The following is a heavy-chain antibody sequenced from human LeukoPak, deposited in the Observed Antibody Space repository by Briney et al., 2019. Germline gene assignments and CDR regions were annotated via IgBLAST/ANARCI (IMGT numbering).Heavy chain of an antibody. CDR3: ASGRIAAVNYYYYYGMDV. V-gene: IGHV3-30-3*01. CDR1: GFTFTSYA. J-gene: IGHJ6*02. Sequence: GGSLRLSCAASGFTFTSYAMHWVRQAPGKGLERVAVISYDGSNKYYADSVKGRFTISRDNSKNTLYLQMNSLRAEDTAVYYCASGRIAAVNYYYYYGMDVWGQVTTVTVSS. D-gene: IGHD6-13*01. CDR2: ISYDGSNK.